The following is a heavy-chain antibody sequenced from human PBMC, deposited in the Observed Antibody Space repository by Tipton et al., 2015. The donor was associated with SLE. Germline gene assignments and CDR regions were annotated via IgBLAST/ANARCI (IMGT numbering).Heavy chain of an antibody. CDR2: IYYSGST. J-gene: IGHJ4*02. Sequence: TLSLTCTVSGGSISSYYWSWIRQPPGKGLEWIGYIYYSGSTNYNPSLKSRVTISVDTSKNQFSLRLSFVTAADTAVYYCAGSSSGYYVDYWGQGTLVTVSS. CDR1: GGSISSYY. V-gene: IGHV4-59*08. CDR3: AGSSSGYYVDY. D-gene: IGHD3-22*01.